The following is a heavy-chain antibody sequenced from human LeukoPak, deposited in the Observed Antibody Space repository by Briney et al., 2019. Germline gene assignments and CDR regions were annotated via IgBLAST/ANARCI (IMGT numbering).Heavy chain of an antibody. CDR1: GYSFNDYW. D-gene: IGHD3-22*01. J-gene: IGHJ3*02. V-gene: IGHV5-51*01. Sequence: GESLKISCQGSGYSFNDYWIAWVRQMPGKGLEWMGMIYPGDSDTRYSPSFQGQVTISADKSISTAYLQWSSLKASDTAMYYCARRTMIVAFDIWGQGTMVTVSS. CDR2: IYPGDSDT. CDR3: ARRTMIVAFDI.